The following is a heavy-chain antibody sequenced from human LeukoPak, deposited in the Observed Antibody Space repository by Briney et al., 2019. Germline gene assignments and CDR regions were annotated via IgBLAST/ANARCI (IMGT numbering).Heavy chain of an antibody. CDR1: GFTFSSYW. CDR2: INRDGSQK. D-gene: IGHD6-25*01. V-gene: IGHV3-7*01. Sequence: GGSLRLSCAASGFTFSSYWMSWLRQAPGKGLEWVGNINRDGSQKHYVDSVNGRFTISRDNAKNSVYLQMNSLRAEDTAVYYCARDGYSSARDYWGQGTLVTVSS. J-gene: IGHJ4*02. CDR3: ARDGYSSARDY.